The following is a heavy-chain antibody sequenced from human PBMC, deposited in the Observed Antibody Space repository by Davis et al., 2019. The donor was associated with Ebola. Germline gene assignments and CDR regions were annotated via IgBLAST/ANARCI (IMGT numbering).Heavy chain of an antibody. D-gene: IGHD5-18*01. Sequence: GESLKISCAASGFSFNDYYMTWIRQAPGKGLEWISYISSSGSNIYYADSVKGRFTISRDNAKNSLYLQMNSLRAEDTAVYYCARDRGYNYGIEYFQHWGQGTLVTVSS. V-gene: IGHV3-11*04. CDR2: ISSSGSNI. CDR3: ARDRGYNYGIEYFQH. CDR1: GFSFNDYY. J-gene: IGHJ1*01.